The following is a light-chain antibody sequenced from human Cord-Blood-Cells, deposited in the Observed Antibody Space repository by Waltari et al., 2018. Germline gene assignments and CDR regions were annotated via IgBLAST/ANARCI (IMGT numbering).Light chain of an antibody. CDR1: QSVLYSANNKNY. J-gene: IGKJ4*01. CDR2: WAS. CDR3: QQDYSTPLT. V-gene: IGKV4-1*01. Sequence: EIVMTQSPDSLAVSLGERATINCKSSQSVLYSANNKNYLAWYQQNPGQPPKLLIYWASTRESGVPDRFSGSGSGTDFTLTISSLQAEDVAVYYCQQDYSTPLTFGGGTKVEIK.